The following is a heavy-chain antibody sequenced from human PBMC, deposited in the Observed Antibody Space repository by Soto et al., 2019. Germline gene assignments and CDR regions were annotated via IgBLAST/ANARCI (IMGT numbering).Heavy chain of an antibody. CDR3: ARGGGSYATSFDY. D-gene: IGHD1-26*01. J-gene: IGHJ4*02. Sequence: QVQLVESGGGVVQPGRSLRLSCAASGFTFSSYAMHWVRQAPGKGLEWVAVISYDGSNKYYADSVKGRFTISRDNSKNTRYLQMNSLRAEDTAVYYCARGGGSYATSFDYWGQGTLVTVSS. CDR2: ISYDGSNK. CDR1: GFTFSSYA. V-gene: IGHV3-30-3*01.